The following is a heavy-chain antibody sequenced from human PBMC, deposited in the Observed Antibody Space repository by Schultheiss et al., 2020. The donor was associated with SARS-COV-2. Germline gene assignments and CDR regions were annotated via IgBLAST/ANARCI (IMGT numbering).Heavy chain of an antibody. Sequence: SETLSLTCTVSGGSVSSYYWSWIRQPPGKGLEWIGRIYTSESTNYNPSLKSRVTISVDTSKNQFTLNLSSVTAADTAVYYCAKDGGGYGSGTYWSWGQGTLVTVSS. CDR2: IYTSEST. D-gene: IGHD3-10*01. V-gene: IGHV4-4*08. CDR1: GGSVSSYY. J-gene: IGHJ4*02. CDR3: AKDGGGYGSGTYWS.